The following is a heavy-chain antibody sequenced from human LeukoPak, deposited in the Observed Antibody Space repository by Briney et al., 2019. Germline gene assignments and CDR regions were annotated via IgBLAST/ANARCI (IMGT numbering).Heavy chain of an antibody. CDR3: ARHGSSGDAFDI. D-gene: IGHD6-13*01. V-gene: IGHV4-4*09. CDR1: GGSISSYY. Sequence: SETLSLTCTVSGGSISSYYWSWIRQPPGKGLEWIGYIYTSGSTNYNPSLKSRVTISVDTSKNQFSLKLSSVTAADTAVYYCARHGSSGDAFDIWGQGTMVTVSS. CDR2: IYTSGST. J-gene: IGHJ3*02.